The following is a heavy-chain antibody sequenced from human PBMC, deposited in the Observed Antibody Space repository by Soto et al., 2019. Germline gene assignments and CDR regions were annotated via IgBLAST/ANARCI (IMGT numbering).Heavy chain of an antibody. CDR2: LSFDGSNE. CDR1: GFTFSNYA. CDR3: AKDPGVGYCSGGSCYVPDF. Sequence: QVHLVDSGGGVVQPGRSLRLSCAASGFTFSNYAMHWVRQAPGKGLEWVALLSFDGSNEYYADSVKGRFTISRDNTNNMLFLQMNSLRPEDTAVYYCAKDPGVGYCSGGSCYVPDFWGQGTLVTDSS. V-gene: IGHV3-30-3*01. D-gene: IGHD2-15*01. J-gene: IGHJ4*02.